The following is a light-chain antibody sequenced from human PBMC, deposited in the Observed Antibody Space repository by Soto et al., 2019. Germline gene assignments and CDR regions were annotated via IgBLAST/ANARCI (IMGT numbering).Light chain of an antibody. CDR2: DAS. CDR1: QDISDS. V-gene: IGKV1-33*01. Sequence: DIQMTQSPSSLSESVGDRLTLTCQASQDISDSLNWYQLKPGKAPQLLMYDASKLETGVPSRFSGSGSGKDFTFTISSLQPEDFATYFCQQYASLPLTFGGGTKVEVK. CDR3: QQYASLPLT. J-gene: IGKJ4*01.